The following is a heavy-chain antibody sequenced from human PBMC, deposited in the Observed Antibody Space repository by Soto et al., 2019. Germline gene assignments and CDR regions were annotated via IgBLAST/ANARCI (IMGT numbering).Heavy chain of an antibody. D-gene: IGHD4-17*01. CDR1: GFTFSSYA. Sequence: QVQLVESGGGVVQPGRSLRLSCAASGFTFSSYAMHWVRQAPGKGLEWVAVISYDGSNKYYADSVKGRFTISRDNSKNTLYLQMNSLRAEDTAVYYCARDGGKYGVDAFDIWGQGTMVTFSS. CDR3: ARDGGKYGVDAFDI. V-gene: IGHV3-30-3*01. CDR2: ISYDGSNK. J-gene: IGHJ3*02.